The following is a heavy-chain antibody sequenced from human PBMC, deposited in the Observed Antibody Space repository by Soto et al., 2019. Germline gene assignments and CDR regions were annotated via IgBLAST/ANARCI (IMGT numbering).Heavy chain of an antibody. CDR2: ISSSSSYI. Sequence: GGSLRLSCAASGFTFSSYSMNWVRQAPGKGLEWVSSISSSSSYIYYADSVKGRFTISRDNAKNSLYLQMNSLRAEDTAVYYCAREWDGIYHAFDIWGQGTMVTVSS. V-gene: IGHV3-21*01. CDR1: GFTFSSYS. D-gene: IGHD1-26*01. J-gene: IGHJ3*02. CDR3: AREWDGIYHAFDI.